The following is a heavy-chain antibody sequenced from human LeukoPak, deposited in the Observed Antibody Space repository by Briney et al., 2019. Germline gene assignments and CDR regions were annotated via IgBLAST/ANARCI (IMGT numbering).Heavy chain of an antibody. CDR1: GFTFSSYE. J-gene: IGHJ4*02. V-gene: IGHV3-72*01. Sequence: PGGSLRLSCAASGFTFSSYEMNWVRQAPGKGLEWVGRIRNKVNSYSTEYAASVKGRFTISRDDSKNSLYLQMNSLKTEDTAVYYCARVRYYLDYWGQGTLVTVSS. CDR2: IRNKVNSYST. D-gene: IGHD3-9*01. CDR3: ARVRYYLDY.